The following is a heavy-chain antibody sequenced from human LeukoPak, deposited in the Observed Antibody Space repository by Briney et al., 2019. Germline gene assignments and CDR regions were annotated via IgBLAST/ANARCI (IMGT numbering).Heavy chain of an antibody. CDR1: GFTFGAYA. CDR2: ISYDGNNK. Sequence: GSLRLSCAASGFTFGAYAMHWVRQAPGKGLEWVAVISYDGNNKYYADSVKGRVTISRDNSENTLYLQMNSLRAEDTAVYYCAKDRNVGLDAIDVWGQGTLVTVSS. D-gene: IGHD3-10*02. J-gene: IGHJ3*01. V-gene: IGHV3-30*18. CDR3: AKDRNVGLDAIDV.